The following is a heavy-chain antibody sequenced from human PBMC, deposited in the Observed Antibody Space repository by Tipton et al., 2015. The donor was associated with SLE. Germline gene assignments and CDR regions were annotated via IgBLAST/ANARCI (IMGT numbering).Heavy chain of an antibody. V-gene: IGHV3-72*01. CDR1: GGSISSGGYY. D-gene: IGHD1-26*01. J-gene: IGHJ1*01. CDR3: AIAGSGSFER. CDR2: TRNKANSYTT. Sequence: LSLTCTVSGGSISSGGYYWSWIRQHPGKGLEWIGRTRNKANSYTTEYAASVKGRFTISRDDSKNSLYLQMNSLKTEDTAVYYCAIAGSGSFERWGQGTLVTVSS.